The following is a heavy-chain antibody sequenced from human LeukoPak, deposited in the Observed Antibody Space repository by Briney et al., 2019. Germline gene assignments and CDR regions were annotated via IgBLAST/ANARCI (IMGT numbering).Heavy chain of an antibody. V-gene: IGHV6-1*01. CDR3: PRDGGFLEWNSFDY. CDR2: TYYRSKWYN. CDR1: GDSVSSNSAA. Sequence: SQTLSLTCAISGDSVSSNSAAWNWIRQSPSRGLEWLGRTYYRSKWYNDYAVSVKSRITINPDTSKNQFSLQLNSVTPEDTAVYYCPRDGGFLEWNSFDYWGQGTLVTVSS. D-gene: IGHD3-3*01. J-gene: IGHJ4*02.